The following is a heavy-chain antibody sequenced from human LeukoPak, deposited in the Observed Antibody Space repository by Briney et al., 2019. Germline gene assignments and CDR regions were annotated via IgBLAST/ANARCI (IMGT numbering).Heavy chain of an antibody. J-gene: IGHJ5*02. V-gene: IGHV4-34*01. CDR3: ARTPKDWFDP. CDR2: INHSGST. Sequence: SETLSLTCAVYGGSFSGYYWSWIRQPPGKGLEWIGEINHSGSTNYNPSLKSRATISVDTSKNQFSLKLSSVTAADTAVYYCARTPKDWFDPWGQGTLVTVSS. D-gene: IGHD2-15*01. CDR1: GGSFSGYY.